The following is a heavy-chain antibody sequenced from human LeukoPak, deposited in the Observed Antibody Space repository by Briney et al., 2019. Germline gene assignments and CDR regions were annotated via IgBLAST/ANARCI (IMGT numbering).Heavy chain of an antibody. CDR3: ASDLLIVGATTIDY. V-gene: IGHV1-18*04. J-gene: IGHJ4*02. D-gene: IGHD1-26*01. Sequence: ASVKVSCKASGYTFTGYYMHWVRQAPGQGLEWMGWINPNNGNTNYAQKLQGRVTMTTDTSTSTAYMELRSLRSDDTAVYYCASDLLIVGATTIDYWGQGTLVTVSS. CDR2: INPNNGNT. CDR1: GYTFTGYY.